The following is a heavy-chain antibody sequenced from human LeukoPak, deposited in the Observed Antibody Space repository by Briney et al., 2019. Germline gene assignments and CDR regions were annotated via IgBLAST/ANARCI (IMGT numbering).Heavy chain of an antibody. CDR1: GFTFSSYA. Sequence: PGGSLRLSCAASGFTFSSYAMHWVRQAPGKGLEWVAVISYDGSNKYYADSVKGRFTISRDNSKNTLYLQMGSLRAEDMAVYYCAREGTVAGTVLGYWGQGTLVTVSS. J-gene: IGHJ4*02. D-gene: IGHD6-19*01. CDR3: AREGTVAGTVLGY. CDR2: ISYDGSNK. V-gene: IGHV3-30*14.